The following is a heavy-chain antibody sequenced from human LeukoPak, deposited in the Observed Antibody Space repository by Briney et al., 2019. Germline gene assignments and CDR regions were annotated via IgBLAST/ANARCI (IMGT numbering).Heavy chain of an antibody. CDR1: GGTFSSYA. D-gene: IGHD3-22*01. Sequence: SVKVSCKASGGTFSSYAISWVRQAPGQGLEWMGGIIPIFGTANYAQKFQGRVTITADESTSTAYMELSSLRSEDTAVYYCAGAAIYYDSSGPLDYWGQGTLVTVSS. CDR3: AGAAIYYDSSGPLDY. J-gene: IGHJ4*02. CDR2: IIPIFGTA. V-gene: IGHV1-69*13.